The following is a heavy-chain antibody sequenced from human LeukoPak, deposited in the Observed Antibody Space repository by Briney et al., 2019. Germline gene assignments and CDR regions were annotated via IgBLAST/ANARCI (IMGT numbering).Heavy chain of an antibody. CDR1: GNTFTSYG. V-gene: IGHV1-69*05. D-gene: IGHD3-22*01. J-gene: IGHJ4*02. CDR3: ARVSDYYDSSGYGN. Sequence: GASVKVSCKASGNTFTSYGISWVRQAPGQGLEWMGGIIPIFGTANYAQKFQGRVTITTDESTSTAYMELSSLRSEDTAVYYCARVSDYYDSSGYGNWGQGTLVTVSS. CDR2: IIPIFGTA.